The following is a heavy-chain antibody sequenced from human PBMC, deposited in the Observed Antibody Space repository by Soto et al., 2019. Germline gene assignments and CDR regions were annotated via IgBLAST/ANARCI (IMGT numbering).Heavy chain of an antibody. CDR3: ARVGSSGWLDIDAFDI. Sequence: GASVKVSCKASGYTFTSYGISWVRQAPGQGLEWMGWISAYNGNTNYAQKLQGRVTMTTDTSTSTAYMELRSLRSDDTAVYYCARVGSSGWLDIDAFDIWGQGTMVTVSS. CDR2: ISAYNGNT. CDR1: GYTFTSYG. D-gene: IGHD6-19*01. V-gene: IGHV1-18*01. J-gene: IGHJ3*02.